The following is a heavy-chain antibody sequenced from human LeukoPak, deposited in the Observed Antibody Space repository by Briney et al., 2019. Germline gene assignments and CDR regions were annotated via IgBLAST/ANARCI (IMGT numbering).Heavy chain of an antibody. J-gene: IGHJ4*02. V-gene: IGHV4-34*01. CDR2: INHSGST. CDR3: AREGIRRDGYRRVDY. Sequence: SETLSLTCAVYGGSFSGYYWSWIRQPPGKGLEWVGEINHSGSTNYNPSLKSRVTISVDTSKNQFSLKLSSVTAADTAVYYCAREGIRRDGYRRVDYGGQGTLVTVSS. CDR1: GGSFSGYY. D-gene: IGHD5-24*01.